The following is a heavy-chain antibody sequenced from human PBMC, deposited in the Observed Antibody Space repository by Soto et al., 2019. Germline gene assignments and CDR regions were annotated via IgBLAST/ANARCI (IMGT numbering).Heavy chain of an antibody. D-gene: IGHD5-12*01. J-gene: IGHJ4*02. Sequence: GGSLRLSCAASGFTFSSYAMHWVRQAPGKGLEWVAVISYDGSNKYYADSVKGRFTISRDNSKNTLYLQMNSLRAEDTAVYYCAREARMATIGESGYWGQGTLVTVSS. CDR1: GFTFSSYA. CDR3: AREARMATIGESGY. CDR2: ISYDGSNK. V-gene: IGHV3-30-3*01.